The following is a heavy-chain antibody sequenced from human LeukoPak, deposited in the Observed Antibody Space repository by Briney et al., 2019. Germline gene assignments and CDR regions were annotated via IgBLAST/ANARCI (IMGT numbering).Heavy chain of an antibody. CDR3: ARVRKLRTRGVMDPLDY. V-gene: IGHV3-7*01. D-gene: IGHD3-10*01. CDR1: GFTFNYYW. Sequence: GGSLRLSCAASGFTFNYYWLTWVRQAPGKGLEWVANIQQDGSERYYVDSVKGRFIISRDNAKNSLYLQMNSPRAENTAVYYCARVRKLRTRGVMDPLDYWGQGTLVTVSS. CDR2: IQQDGSER. J-gene: IGHJ4*02.